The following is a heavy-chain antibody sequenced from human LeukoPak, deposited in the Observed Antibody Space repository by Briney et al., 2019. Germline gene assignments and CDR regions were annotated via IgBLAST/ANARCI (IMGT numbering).Heavy chain of an antibody. CDR3: ARDSHSSGGWDLPH. J-gene: IGHJ4*02. V-gene: IGHV3-30*04. CDR1: GFTFSSYT. D-gene: IGHD1-26*01. Sequence: GGSLRPSCAASGFTFSSYTMHWVRQAPGKGLEWVAAMSSDGSTDRCADSVKGRFTTSRDNSKNTLFLQMNSLRPEDTAVYYCARDSHSSGGWDLPHWGQGTLVTVSS. CDR2: MSSDGSTD.